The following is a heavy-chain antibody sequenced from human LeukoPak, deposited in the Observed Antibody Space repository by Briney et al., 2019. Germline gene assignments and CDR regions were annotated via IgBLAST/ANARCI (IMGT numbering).Heavy chain of an antibody. J-gene: IGHJ4*02. CDR2: INLNNGNT. V-gene: IGHV1-18*01. CDR3: ARDGRPVIGVSPEIWY. D-gene: IGHD2-21*01. CDR1: SNTFSSHG. Sequence: ASVKVSCKAASNTFSSHGVSWVRQAPGQGLEGMGWINLNNGNTRYAQTVQGRVTMTTDTSTNTAYLELRNLEFDDTAVYYCARDGRPVIGVSPEIWYWGQGTQVTVSS.